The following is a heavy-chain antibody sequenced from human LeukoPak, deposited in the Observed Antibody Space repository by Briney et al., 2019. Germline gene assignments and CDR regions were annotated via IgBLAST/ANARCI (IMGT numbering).Heavy chain of an antibody. CDR1: GGSFSGYY. CDR2: INHSGST. D-gene: IGHD3-9*01. CDR3: ARNRKLRYFDWFGKPNWFDP. J-gene: IGHJ5*02. Sequence: PSETLSLTCAVYGGSFSGYYWSWIRQPPGKGLEWIGEINHSGSTNYNPSLKSRVTISVDTSKNQFSLKLSSVTAADTAVYYCARNRKLRYFDWFGKPNWFDPWGQGTLVTVSS. V-gene: IGHV4-34*01.